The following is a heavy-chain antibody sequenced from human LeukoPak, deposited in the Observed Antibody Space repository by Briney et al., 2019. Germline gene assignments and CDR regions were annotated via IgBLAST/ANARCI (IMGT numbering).Heavy chain of an antibody. Sequence: SETLSLTCTVSGYSISSGYYWGWIRQPPGKGLEWIGSIYHSGSTYYNPSLKSRVTISVDTSTSQFSLKLRSVTAADTAVYYCARGAYCGGDCFWWFDPWGQGTLVTVSS. CDR1: GYSISSGYY. CDR2: IYHSGST. D-gene: IGHD2-21*02. CDR3: ARGAYCGGDCFWWFDP. V-gene: IGHV4-38-2*02. J-gene: IGHJ5*02.